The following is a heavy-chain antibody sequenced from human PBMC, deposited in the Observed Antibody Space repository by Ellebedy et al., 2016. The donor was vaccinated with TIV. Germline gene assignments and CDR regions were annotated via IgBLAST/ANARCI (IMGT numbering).Heavy chain of an antibody. D-gene: IGHD3-3*01. J-gene: IGHJ4*02. V-gene: IGHV3-11*01. CDR2: ISSSGSTI. Sequence: PGGSLRLSCAASGFTFSDYYMSWIRQAPGKGLEWVSYISSSGSTIYYADSVKGRFTISRDNSKNTLYLQMNSLRAEDTAVYYCAKPPAGSGYYTQTFDYWGQGTLVTVTS. CDR1: GFTFSDYY. CDR3: AKPPAGSGYYTQTFDY.